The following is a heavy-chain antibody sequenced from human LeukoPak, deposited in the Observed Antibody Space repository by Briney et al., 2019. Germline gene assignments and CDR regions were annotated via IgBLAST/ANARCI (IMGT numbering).Heavy chain of an antibody. CDR2: ISAYNGNT. J-gene: IGHJ6*03. CDR3: ARVVAYYMDV. Sequence: ASVKVSCKASGYTFSNYAITWVRQAPGQGLEWMGWISAYNGNTNYAQKLQGRVTMTTDTSTSTAYMELRSLRSDDTAVYYCARVVAYYMDVWGKGTTVTISS. D-gene: IGHD2-15*01. CDR1: GYTFSNYA. V-gene: IGHV1-18*01.